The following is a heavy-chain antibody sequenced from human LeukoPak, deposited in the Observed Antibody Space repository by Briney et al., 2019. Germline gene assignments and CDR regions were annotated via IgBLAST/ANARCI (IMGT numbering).Heavy chain of an antibody. V-gene: IGHV7-4-1*02. CDR2: INTNTGNT. D-gene: IGHD6-19*01. CDR3: ARDLLGWSARLCCY. J-gene: IGHJ4*02. CDR1: GYTFTSYA. Sequence: ASVKVSCKASGYTFTSYAMNWVRQAPGQGLEWMGWINTNTGNTTYAQGFTGRFVFSFDTSVSTAYLQISSLKAEDTAVYYCARDLLGWSARLCCYWGQGTLVTVSS.